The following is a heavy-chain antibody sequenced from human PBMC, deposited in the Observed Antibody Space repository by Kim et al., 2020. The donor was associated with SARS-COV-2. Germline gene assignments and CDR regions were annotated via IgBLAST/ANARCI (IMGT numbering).Heavy chain of an antibody. D-gene: IGHD5-18*01. V-gene: IGHV4-39*01. CDR2: IYYSGST. Sequence: SETLSITCTVSGGSISSSSYYWGWIRQPPGKGLEWIGSIYYSGSTYYNPSLKSRVTISVDTSKNQFSLKLSSVTAADTAVYYCARLQGWIQLWYFDYWG. CDR3: ARLQGWIQLWYFDY. J-gene: IGHJ4*01. CDR1: GGSISSSSYY.